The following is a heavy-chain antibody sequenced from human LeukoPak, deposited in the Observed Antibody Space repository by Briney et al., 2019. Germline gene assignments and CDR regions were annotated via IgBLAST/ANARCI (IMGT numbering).Heavy chain of an antibody. D-gene: IGHD5-18*01. J-gene: IGHJ3*02. V-gene: IGHV3-23*01. CDR3: AKGLDTAISNDAFDI. Sequence: GGSLRLSCAASGFTFSSYAMSWVRQAPGKGLDWVSSISGSGGSTYYADSVKGRFTISRDNSKNTLYLQMNSLRAEDTAVYYCAKGLDTAISNDAFDIWGQGTMVTVSS. CDR2: ISGSGGST. CDR1: GFTFSSYA.